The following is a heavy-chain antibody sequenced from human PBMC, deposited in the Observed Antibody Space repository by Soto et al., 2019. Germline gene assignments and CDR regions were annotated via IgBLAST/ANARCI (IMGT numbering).Heavy chain of an antibody. CDR1: GYTFTSYG. J-gene: IGHJ6*02. CDR3: ARVAGSGSYYNDYYYYYGMDV. D-gene: IGHD3-10*01. Sequence: QVQLVQSGAAVKKPGASVKVSCKASGYTFTSYGISWVRQAPGQGLEWMGWISAYNGNTNYAQKLQGRVTMTTDTSTSTAYMELRSLRSDDTAVYYCARVAGSGSYYNDYYYYYGMDVWGQGTTVTVSS. V-gene: IGHV1-18*01. CDR2: ISAYNGNT.